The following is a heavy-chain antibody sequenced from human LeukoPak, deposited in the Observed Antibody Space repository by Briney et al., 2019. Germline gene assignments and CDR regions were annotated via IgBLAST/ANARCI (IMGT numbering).Heavy chain of an antibody. V-gene: IGHV3-23*01. CDR3: ADYGVSGVRNNFY. CDR2: ISVASIT. J-gene: IGHJ4*02. Sequence: GGSLRLSCAASGLAFSSYAMSGVRQPPGKGREWVSTISVASITFYADSVKGRFTISRDNSRNTVYLQMTSLRADDTAVYYCADYGVSGVRNNFYWGLGTLVTVSS. CDR1: GLAFSSYA. D-gene: IGHD3-3*01.